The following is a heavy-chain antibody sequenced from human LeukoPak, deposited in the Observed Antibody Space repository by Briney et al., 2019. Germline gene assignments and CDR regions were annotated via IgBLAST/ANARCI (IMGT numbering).Heavy chain of an antibody. CDR3: ARHAEQWLAYAFDI. CDR1: DGSINSYY. Sequence: SETLSLTCSVSDGSINSYYWNWIRRPPGKGLEWIGYIYYNGNTNYSPSLKSRVTMSVDTSKNLFSLKVSSVTTADTAVYYCARHAEQWLAYAFDIWGQGTMVTVSS. V-gene: IGHV4-59*08. J-gene: IGHJ3*02. D-gene: IGHD6-19*01. CDR2: IYYNGNT.